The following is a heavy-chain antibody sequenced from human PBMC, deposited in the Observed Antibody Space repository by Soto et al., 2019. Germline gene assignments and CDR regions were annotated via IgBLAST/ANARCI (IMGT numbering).Heavy chain of an antibody. CDR3: ARYRREAVAGYTLDN. CDR2: IYYSGST. J-gene: IGHJ4*02. V-gene: IGHV4-61*01. D-gene: IGHD6-13*01. Sequence: ETLSLTCTVSGGSVRSGSYYWSWIRQPPGKGLEWIGYIYYSGSTNYNPSLKSRVTISEDTSKSQFSLKVNSMTAADTAVYYCARYRREAVAGYTLDNWGQGILVTVSS. CDR1: GGSVRSGSYY.